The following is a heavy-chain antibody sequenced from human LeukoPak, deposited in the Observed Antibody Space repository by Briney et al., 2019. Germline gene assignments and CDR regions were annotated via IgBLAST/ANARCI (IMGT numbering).Heavy chain of an antibody. D-gene: IGHD3-10*01. V-gene: IGHV3-49*04. CDR2: IRSKTHGGTP. CDR3: TRARYYGSASYYSDAFDV. CDR1: GFTFGDYA. Sequence: GGSLRLSCTASGFTFGDYAFSWVRQAPGKGLQWVTFIRSKTHGGTPEYAASVKGRFTVSRDDSKSIAYLQIDSLKTEDAAVYYCTRARYYGSASYYSDAFDVWGQGTLVTVSS. J-gene: IGHJ3*01.